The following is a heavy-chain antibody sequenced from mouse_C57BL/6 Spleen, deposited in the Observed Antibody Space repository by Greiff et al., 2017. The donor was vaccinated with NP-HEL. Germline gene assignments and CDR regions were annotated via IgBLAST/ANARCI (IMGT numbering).Heavy chain of an antibody. V-gene: IGHV1-66*01. Sequence: QVQLQQSGPELVKPGASVKISCKASGYSFTSYYIHWVKQRPGQGLEWIGWIYPGSGNTKYNEKFKGKATLTADTSSSTAYMQLSSLTSEDSAVYYCARGYYYGSSYLFAYWGQGTLVTVSA. CDR3: ARGYYYGSSYLFAY. CDR1: GYSFTSYY. J-gene: IGHJ3*01. D-gene: IGHD1-1*01. CDR2: IYPGSGNT.